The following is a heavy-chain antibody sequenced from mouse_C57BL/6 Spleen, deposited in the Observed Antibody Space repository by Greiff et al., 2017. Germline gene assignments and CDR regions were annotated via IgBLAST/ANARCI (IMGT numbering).Heavy chain of an antibody. J-gene: IGHJ4*01. D-gene: IGHD3-2*02. V-gene: IGHV1-47*01. CDR2: FHPYNDDT. Sequence: VQLQESGAELVKPGASVKMSCKASGYTFTTYPIEWMKQNHGKSLEWIGNFHPYNDDTKYNEKFKGKATLTVEKSSSTVYLELSRLTSDDSAVYYCARRGTAQGYAMDYWGQGTSVTVSS. CDR3: ARRGTAQGYAMDY. CDR1: GYTFTTYP.